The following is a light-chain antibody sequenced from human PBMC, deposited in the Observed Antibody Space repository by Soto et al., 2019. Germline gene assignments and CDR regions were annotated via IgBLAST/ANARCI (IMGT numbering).Light chain of an antibody. CDR2: RTS. CDR1: QSVSKNY. J-gene: IGKJ1*01. Sequence: EIVLTQSPGTLSLSPGERATLSCRASQSVSKNYLAWYQQKPGQAPRLLIYRTSNRATGIPDRFSGSGSGTDFTLTISRLEPEDFAVYWCQQYDSSPRTFGQGTKGDIK. V-gene: IGKV3-20*01. CDR3: QQYDSSPRT.